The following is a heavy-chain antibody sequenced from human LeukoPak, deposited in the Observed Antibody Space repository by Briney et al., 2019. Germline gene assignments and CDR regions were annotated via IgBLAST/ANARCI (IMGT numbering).Heavy chain of an antibody. Sequence: TSETLSLTCTVSGGSVISGSSYWGWIRQPPGKGLEWIGNTYYSGSTYYNPSLQSRVTISVDTSQNQFSLTLSSVTAADTAVYYCARAHSIASYYYGVDVWGQGTTVTVSS. CDR1: GGSVISGSSY. CDR2: TYYSGST. CDR3: ARAHSIASYYYGVDV. J-gene: IGHJ6*02. D-gene: IGHD6-13*01. V-gene: IGHV4-39*07.